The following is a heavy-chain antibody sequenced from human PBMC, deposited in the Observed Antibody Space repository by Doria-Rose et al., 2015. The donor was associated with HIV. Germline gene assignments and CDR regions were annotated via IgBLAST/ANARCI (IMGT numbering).Heavy chain of an antibody. CDR1: GVSLSSPGMG. Sequence: QVQLVQSGPVLVKPTETLTLTCTVSGVSLSSPGMGVSWIRQPPGRALEWLANIFLDDERSYKTSLKSRLTISRGTSKSQVVLTITDMDPVDTATYYCARIKSSRWYHKYYFDFWGQGTLVIVSA. V-gene: IGHV2-26*01. J-gene: IGHJ4*02. D-gene: IGHD6-13*01. CDR2: IFLDDER. CDR3: ARIKSSRWYHKYYFDF.